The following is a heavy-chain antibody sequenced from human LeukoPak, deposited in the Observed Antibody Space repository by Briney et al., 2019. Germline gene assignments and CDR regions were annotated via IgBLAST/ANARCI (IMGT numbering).Heavy chain of an antibody. CDR1: GCSFSSRSSIC. CDR3: ARNGGNSDYDY. D-gene: IGHD4-23*01. Sequence: PSETLSLTCAVSGCSFSSRSSICWTWVRHPPGEGLEWIGEIYHNGATNYNPSLKSRVTMLLDKSKNQFFLKLNSVAAADTAVYYCARNGGNSDYDYWGQGTLVTVSA. CDR2: IYHNGAT. V-gene: IGHV4-4*02. J-gene: IGHJ4*02.